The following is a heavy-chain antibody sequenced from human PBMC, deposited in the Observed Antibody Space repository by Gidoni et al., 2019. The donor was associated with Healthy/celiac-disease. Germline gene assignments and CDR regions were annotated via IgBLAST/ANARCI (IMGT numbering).Heavy chain of an antibody. CDR1: GGSISSGGHD. J-gene: IGHJ6*02. Sequence: QVQLQESGPGLVKHAQPLSLTCTVPGGSISSGGHDWRWIRQHPGKGLEWIGYIYCSGGTYYTPSLKSRVTISVDTSKNQFSLKLSSVTAADTAVYYCAREVVVVPAAIGRGYYYYGMDVWGQGTTVTVSS. CDR3: AREVVVVPAAIGRGYYYYGMDV. V-gene: IGHV4-31*03. D-gene: IGHD2-2*01. CDR2: IYCSGGT.